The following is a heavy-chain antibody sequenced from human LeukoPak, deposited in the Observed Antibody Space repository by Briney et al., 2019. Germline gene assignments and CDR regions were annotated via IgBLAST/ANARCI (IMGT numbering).Heavy chain of an antibody. V-gene: IGHV3-33*01. CDR1: GFTFSSYG. CDR2: IWYDGSNK. D-gene: IGHD3-22*01. CDR3: ARGDYYDSSGYYFPDAFDI. J-gene: IGHJ3*02. Sequence: GGSLRLSCAASGFTFSSYGMHWVRQAPGKGREWVAVIWYDGSNKYYVDSVQGRFTISRDNSKNTLYLQMSSLRAEDTAVYYCARGDYYDSSGYYFPDAFDIWGQGTMVTVSS.